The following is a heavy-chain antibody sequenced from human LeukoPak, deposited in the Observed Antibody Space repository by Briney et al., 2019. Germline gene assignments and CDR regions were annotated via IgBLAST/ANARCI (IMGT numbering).Heavy chain of an antibody. J-gene: IGHJ5*02. CDR1: GGSFSGYH. V-gene: IGHV4-34*01. CDR2: INHSGST. Sequence: SETLSLTCAVYGGSFSGYHWSWIRQPPGKGLEWIGEINHSGSTNYNPSLKSRVTISVDTSKNQFSLKLSSVTAADTAVYYCLGYCSSTSCYEFDPWGQGTLVTVSS. D-gene: IGHD2-2*01. CDR3: LGYCSSTSCYEFDP.